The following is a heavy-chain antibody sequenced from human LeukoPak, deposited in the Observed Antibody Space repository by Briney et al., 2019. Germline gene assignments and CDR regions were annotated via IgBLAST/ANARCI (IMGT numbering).Heavy chain of an antibody. D-gene: IGHD6-13*01. CDR1: GVSMRSYY. Sequence: PSETLSLTCTVSGVSMRSYYWTWIRQPPGKGLEWIGYIFYSGNINYSPSLKSRVTISVDTSNNQLSLKLTSVTAADTAVYYCARAASSWSFDYWGQGTLVTVSS. CDR3: ARAASSWSFDY. CDR2: IFYSGNI. J-gene: IGHJ4*02. V-gene: IGHV4-59*01.